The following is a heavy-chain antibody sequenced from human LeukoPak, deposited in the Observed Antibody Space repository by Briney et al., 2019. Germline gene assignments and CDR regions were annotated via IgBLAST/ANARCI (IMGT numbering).Heavy chain of an antibody. D-gene: IGHD5-12*01. J-gene: IGHJ4*02. Sequence: GGSLRLSCAASGFTFSSYTMNWVRQAPGKGLEWVSAITGSGDDTHYANSVKGRFTISRDNSKNTLYLQMNSLRAEDTAVYYCARGVATIGVDYWGQGTLVTVSS. CDR3: ARGVATIGVDY. V-gene: IGHV3-23*01. CDR1: GFTFSSYT. CDR2: ITGSGDDT.